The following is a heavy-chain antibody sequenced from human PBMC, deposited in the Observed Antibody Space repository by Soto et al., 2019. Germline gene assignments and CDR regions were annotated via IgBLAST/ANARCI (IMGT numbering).Heavy chain of an antibody. CDR1: GFTFDDYA. Sequence: SLRLSCAASGFTFDDYAMHWVRQAPGKGLEWVSGISSNSGSVGYADSVKGRFTISRDNAKNSLYLQMSSLKAEDTALYYCAKDALTAVGFHFDYWGQGTSVTVS. J-gene: IGHJ4*02. D-gene: IGHD4-17*01. CDR2: ISSNSGSV. V-gene: IGHV3-9*01. CDR3: AKDALTAVGFHFDY.